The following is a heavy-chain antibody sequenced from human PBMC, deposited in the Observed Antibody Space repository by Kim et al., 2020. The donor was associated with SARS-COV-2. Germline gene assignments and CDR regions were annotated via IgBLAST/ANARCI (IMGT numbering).Heavy chain of an antibody. Sequence: ASVKVSCKASGYTFTSYGISWVRQAPGQGLEWMGWISAYNGNTNYAQKLQGRVTMTTDTSTSTAYMELRSLRSDDTAVYYCARDGSHYDFWSGYYWGYMDVWGKGTTVTVSS. V-gene: IGHV1-18*01. CDR1: GYTFTSYG. CDR3: ARDGSHYDFWSGYYWGYMDV. J-gene: IGHJ6*03. CDR2: ISAYNGNT. D-gene: IGHD3-3*01.